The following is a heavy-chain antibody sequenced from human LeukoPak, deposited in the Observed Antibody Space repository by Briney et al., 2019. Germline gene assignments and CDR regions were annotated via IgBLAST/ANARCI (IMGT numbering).Heavy chain of an antibody. CDR2: IYTSGTT. V-gene: IGHV4-61*02. CDR1: GGSISSGSYY. J-gene: IGHJ4*02. Sequence: SETLSLTCTVSGGSISSGSYYWSWIRQPAGKGLEWHRRIYTSGTTNYNPSLKTQVTISVDTSKNQFSLKLTSLTAADTAVYYCARGGYCGGDCFFYLWGRGTGVTVSS. D-gene: IGHD2-21*02. CDR3: ARGGYCGGDCFFYL.